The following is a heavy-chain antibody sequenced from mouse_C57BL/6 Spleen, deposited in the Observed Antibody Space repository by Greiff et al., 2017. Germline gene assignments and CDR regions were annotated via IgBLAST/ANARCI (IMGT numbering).Heavy chain of an antibody. Sequence: QVQLQQPGAELVRPGSSVKLSCKASGYTFTSYWMDWVKQRPGQGLEWIGNIYPSDSETHYNQKFKDKATLTVDKSSSTAYMQLSSLTSEDSAVYYCAREALYYAMDYWGQGTSVTGSA. V-gene: IGHV1-61*01. CDR2: IYPSDSET. CDR3: AREALYYAMDY. J-gene: IGHJ4*01. CDR1: GYTFTSYW.